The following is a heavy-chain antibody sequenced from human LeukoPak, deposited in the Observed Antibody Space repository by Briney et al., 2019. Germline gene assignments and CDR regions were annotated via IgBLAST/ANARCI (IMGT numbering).Heavy chain of an antibody. Sequence: SETLSLTCTVSGGSISSYYWSWIRQPAGKGLEWIGRIYTSGSTNYNPSLKSRVTISVDTSKNQFSLKLSSVTAADTAVYYCARGSMVRGEYYYFDYWGQGTLVTVSS. CDR3: ARGSMVRGEYYYFDY. CDR1: GGSISSYY. CDR2: IYTSGST. J-gene: IGHJ4*02. V-gene: IGHV4-4*07. D-gene: IGHD3-10*01.